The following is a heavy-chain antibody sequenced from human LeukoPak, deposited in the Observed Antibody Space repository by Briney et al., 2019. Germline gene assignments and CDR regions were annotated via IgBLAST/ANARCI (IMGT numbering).Heavy chain of an antibody. CDR1: GYTFIGYY. CDR2: INPNSGDT. CDR3: ARGPDYGGTIDY. Sequence: GASVKVSCKASGYTFIGYYMHWVRQAPGQGLEWMGWINPNSGDTKYAQKFQGRVSMTRDTSISTTYMELSRLTSDDTAVYYCARGPDYGGTIDYWGQGTLLTVSS. V-gene: IGHV1-2*02. D-gene: IGHD4-23*01. J-gene: IGHJ4*02.